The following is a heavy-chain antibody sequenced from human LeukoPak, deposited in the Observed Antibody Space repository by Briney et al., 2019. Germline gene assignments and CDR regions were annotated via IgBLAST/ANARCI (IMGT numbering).Heavy chain of an antibody. CDR3: ARGGEVHYFDY. CDR2: IKQDGSEK. Sequence: HTGGPLRLSCAASGFTFSSYWMSWVRQAPGKGLEWVANIKQDGSEKYYVDSVKGRFTISRDNAKNSLYLQMNSLRAEDTAVYYCARGGEVHYFDYWGQGTLVTVSS. CDR1: GFTFSSYW. V-gene: IGHV3-7*01. J-gene: IGHJ4*02.